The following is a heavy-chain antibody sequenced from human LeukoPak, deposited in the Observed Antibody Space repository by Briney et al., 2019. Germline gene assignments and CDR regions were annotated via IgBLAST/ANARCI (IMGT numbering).Heavy chain of an antibody. Sequence: ASVTVSCKASGYTFTGYYMHWVRQAPGQGLEWMGWINPNSGGTNYAQKFQGWVTMTRDTSISTAYMELSRLRSDDTAVYYCARDMRFLASSPAPYGMDVWGQGTTVTVSS. CDR3: ARDMRFLASSPAPYGMDV. D-gene: IGHD3-3*01. CDR2: INPNSGGT. CDR1: GYTFTGYY. V-gene: IGHV1-2*04. J-gene: IGHJ6*02.